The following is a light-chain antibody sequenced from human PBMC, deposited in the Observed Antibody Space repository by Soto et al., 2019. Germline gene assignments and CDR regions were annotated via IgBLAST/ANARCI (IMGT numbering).Light chain of an antibody. V-gene: IGLV2-14*01. J-gene: IGLJ2*01. Sequence: QSALTQPASVSGSPGQSISISCTGTMRDVGAYNLVSWYQQHPGRAPQLIIYEVRNRPSGISFRFSGSKSGNTASLTISGLQAEDEADYYCSSYTSKSSLIFGGGTKVTVL. CDR3: SSYTSKSSLI. CDR1: MRDVGAYNL. CDR2: EVR.